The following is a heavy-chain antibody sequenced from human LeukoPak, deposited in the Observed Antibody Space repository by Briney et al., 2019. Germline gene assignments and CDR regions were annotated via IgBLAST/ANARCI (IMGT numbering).Heavy chain of an antibody. CDR1: GSTFRNYW. D-gene: IGHD3-3*01. V-gene: IGHV3-7*01. CDR3: ARDPTVDFWSGLQGVDY. Sequence: PGGSLRLSCEVSGSTFRNYWMSWIRQVPGKGLEWLACIKRDGSERHYVDSVRGRFTISRDNAKNSLYLQMNSLRAEDTAVYYCARDPTVDFWSGLQGVDYWGQGTLVTVSS. CDR2: IKRDGSER. J-gene: IGHJ4*02.